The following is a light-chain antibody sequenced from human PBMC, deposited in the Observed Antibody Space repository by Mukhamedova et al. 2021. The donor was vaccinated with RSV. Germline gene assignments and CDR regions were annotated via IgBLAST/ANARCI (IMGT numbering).Light chain of an antibody. J-gene: IGKJ4*01. CDR3: QQTYSAPRS. CDR2: TAS. V-gene: IGKV1-39*01. Sequence: WYQRRVHGRAPKLLIYTASSLQSGVPSRFSGSGSGTDFTLTITSLQTEHFAAYYCQQTYSAPRSFGGGTKVEIK.